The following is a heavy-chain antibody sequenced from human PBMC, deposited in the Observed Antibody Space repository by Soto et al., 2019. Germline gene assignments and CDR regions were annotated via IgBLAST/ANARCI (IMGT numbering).Heavy chain of an antibody. J-gene: IGHJ4*02. CDR1: GYSFTSYW. CDR2: IYPGDSDT. CDR3: ATLDILTGFFMVY. D-gene: IGHD3-9*01. Sequence: ESLKISCKGSGYSFTSYWIGRVRQMLGKGLEWMGIIYPGDSDTRYSPSFQGQVTISADKSISTAYLQWSSLKASDTAMYYCATLDILTGFFMVYWGQGTLVTVSS. V-gene: IGHV5-51*01.